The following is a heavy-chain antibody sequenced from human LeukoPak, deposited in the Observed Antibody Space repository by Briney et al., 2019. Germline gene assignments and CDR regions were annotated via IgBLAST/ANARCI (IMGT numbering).Heavy chain of an antibody. D-gene: IGHD6-19*01. Sequence: GGSLRLSCAASEFTFSSYWMSWVRQAPGKGLEWVANIKQDGNEKYYVDSVKGRFTISRDNAKNSLYLQMNSLRVEDTAVYYCVRGQWVENYFDYWGQGTLVTVSS. V-gene: IGHV3-7*01. CDR1: EFTFSSYW. CDR2: IKQDGNEK. CDR3: VRGQWVENYFDY. J-gene: IGHJ4*02.